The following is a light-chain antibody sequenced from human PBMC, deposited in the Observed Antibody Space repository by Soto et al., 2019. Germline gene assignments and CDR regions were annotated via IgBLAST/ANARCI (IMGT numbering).Light chain of an antibody. Sequence: DIQMTQSPSILSASVGDRVTITCRASQSTSRWLAGYQQKPGKAPKLLIYKASSLQSGVSSRFSGGGSGTEFTLTISSLQPDDFATYYCQHYKMYSPWTFGQGTKV. J-gene: IGKJ1*01. CDR2: KAS. V-gene: IGKV1-5*03. CDR3: QHYKMYSPWT. CDR1: QSTSRW.